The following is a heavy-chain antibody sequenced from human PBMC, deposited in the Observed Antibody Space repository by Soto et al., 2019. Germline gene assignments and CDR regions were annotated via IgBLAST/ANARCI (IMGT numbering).Heavy chain of an antibody. CDR1: GFTFTSSA. CDR3: AAAREFGVVIYYYGMDV. Sequence: SVKVSCKASGFTFTSSAVQWVRQARGQRLEWIGWIVVGSGNTNYAQKFQERVTITRDMSTSTAYMELSSLRSEDTAVYYCAAAREFGVVIYYYGMDVWGQGTTVTVSS. J-gene: IGHJ6*02. V-gene: IGHV1-58*01. CDR2: IVVGSGNT. D-gene: IGHD3-3*01.